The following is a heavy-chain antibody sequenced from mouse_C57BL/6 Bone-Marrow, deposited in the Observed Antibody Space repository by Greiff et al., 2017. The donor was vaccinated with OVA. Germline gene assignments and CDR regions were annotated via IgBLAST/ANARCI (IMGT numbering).Heavy chain of an antibody. Sequence: VQVVESGPGLVAPSQSLSITCTVSGFSLTSYGVDWVRQSPGKGLEWLGVIWGVGSTNYNSALKSRLSISKDNSKSQVFLKMNSLQTDDTAMYYCASDLRITTGNFDYWGQGTTLTVSS. CDR1: GFSLTSYG. D-gene: IGHD1-1*01. V-gene: IGHV2-6*01. CDR2: IWGVGST. CDR3: ASDLRITTGNFDY. J-gene: IGHJ2*01.